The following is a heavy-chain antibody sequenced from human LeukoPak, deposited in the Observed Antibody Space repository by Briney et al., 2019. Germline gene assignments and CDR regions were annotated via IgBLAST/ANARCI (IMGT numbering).Heavy chain of an antibody. CDR3: ARRRDLYSGSYYPFDY. Sequence: PGESLKISCKGSGYSFTNYWIGWVRQMPGKGLEWMGIIYPGDSDTRYSPSFQDQVTISADKSISTAYLQWSSLKASDTAMYYCARRRDLYSGSYYPFDYWGQGTLVTVSS. CDR1: GYSFTNYW. D-gene: IGHD1-26*01. V-gene: IGHV5-51*01. J-gene: IGHJ4*02. CDR2: IYPGDSDT.